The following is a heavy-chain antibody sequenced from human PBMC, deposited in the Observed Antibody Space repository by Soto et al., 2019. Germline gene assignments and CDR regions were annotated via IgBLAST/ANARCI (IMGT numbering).Heavy chain of an antibody. J-gene: IGHJ4*02. CDR2: IIPIFGTA. Sequence: SGEGYCKAPGDTFSSYAISWVRQAPGQGLEWMGGIIPIFGTANYAQKFQGRVTSTADKSTSTAYMELSSLRSEDTAVYYCAGGYSSSWPFDYWGQGTLVTVSS. CDR3: AGGYSSSWPFDY. CDR1: GDTFSSYA. V-gene: IGHV1-69*06. D-gene: IGHD6-13*01.